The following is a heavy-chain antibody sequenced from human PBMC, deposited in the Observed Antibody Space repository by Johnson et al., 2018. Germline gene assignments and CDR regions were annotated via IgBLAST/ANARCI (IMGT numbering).Heavy chain of an antibody. CDR3: ARELKSGWFLLYGLDV. V-gene: IGHV3-33*01. D-gene: IGHD6-19*01. Sequence: QVQLQESGGGVVQPGRSLRLSCAASGFNFGGYGMHSVRQAPGKGLEWVAVIWYDGNTQVYADSVKGRFTISRDNSKNTLYLQMNSLKAEDTAVYYCARELKSGWFLLYGLDVWGQGTTVTVSS. CDR2: IWYDGNTQ. CDR1: GFNFGGYG. J-gene: IGHJ6*02.